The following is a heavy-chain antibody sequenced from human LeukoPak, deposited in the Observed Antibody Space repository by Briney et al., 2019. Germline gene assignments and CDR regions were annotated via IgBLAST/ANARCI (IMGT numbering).Heavy chain of an antibody. J-gene: IGHJ3*02. D-gene: IGHD6-19*01. CDR3: ASQYSSGWYESGAFDI. V-gene: IGHV3-21*01. CDR2: ISSSSSYI. CDR1: GFTFSSYS. Sequence: PGGSLRLSCAASGFTFSSYSMNWVRQAPGKGLEWVSSISSSSSYIYYADSVKGRFTISRDNAKNSLYLQMNSLRAEDTAVYYCASQYSSGWYESGAFDIWGQGTMVTVSS.